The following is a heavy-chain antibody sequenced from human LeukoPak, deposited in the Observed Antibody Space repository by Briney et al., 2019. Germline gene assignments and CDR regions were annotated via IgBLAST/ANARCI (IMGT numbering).Heavy chain of an antibody. CDR3: ARVLVVSSDAFDI. CDR1: GYTFTSYA. V-gene: IGHV1-18*01. D-gene: IGHD3-22*01. CDR2: ISTYTGNT. Sequence: ASVKVSCKTSGYTFTSYAISWVRQAPGQGLECMGWISTYTGNTDYAQKLQGRVTMTTDTSTSTAYLELRSLSSDDTAVYYCARVLVVSSDAFDIWGQGTMVTVSS. J-gene: IGHJ3*02.